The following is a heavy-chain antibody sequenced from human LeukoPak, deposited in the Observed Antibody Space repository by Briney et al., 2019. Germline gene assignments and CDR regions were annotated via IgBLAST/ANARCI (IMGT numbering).Heavy chain of an antibody. D-gene: IGHD2-2*01. CDR3: ARDYEAGCTSTTCCNRFDY. V-gene: IGHV3-7*01. CDR1: GFTFSRYW. Sequence: GGSLRLSCAASGFTFSRYWMSWVRQAPGKGLEWVANIKQDGSEKYYVDSAKGRSTISRDNAKNSLYLQMNSLRAEDTAVYYCARDYEAGCTSTTCCNRFDYWGQGTLVTVSS. J-gene: IGHJ4*02. CDR2: IKQDGSEK.